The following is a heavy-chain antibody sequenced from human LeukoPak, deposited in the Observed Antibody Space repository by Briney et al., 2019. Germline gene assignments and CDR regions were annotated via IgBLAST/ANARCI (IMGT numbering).Heavy chain of an antibody. V-gene: IGHV3-33*01. CDR1: GFTFSSYG. J-gene: IGHJ4*02. Sequence: GGSLRLSCAASGFTFSSYGMHWVRQAPGKGLEWVAVIWYDGSNKYYADSVKSRFTISRDNSKNTLYLQMNSLRAEDTAVYYCARDSQQGALDYWGQGTLVTVSS. CDR3: ARDSQQGALDY. CDR2: IWYDGSNK. D-gene: IGHD1-26*01.